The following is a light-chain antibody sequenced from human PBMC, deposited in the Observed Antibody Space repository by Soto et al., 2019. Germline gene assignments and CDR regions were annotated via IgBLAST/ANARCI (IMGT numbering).Light chain of an antibody. V-gene: IGKV1-5*03. Sequence: DIQMTQSPSTLSVSVVDRVTLNCLASETITSCLAWYQQTPGKAPKLLIYKASTIKTGVPSRFSGSGSGTEFTLTISSLQPDDFATYYCQQHNSYSWACGQGTKGDIK. CDR3: QQHNSYSWA. CDR1: ETITSC. J-gene: IGKJ1*01. CDR2: KAS.